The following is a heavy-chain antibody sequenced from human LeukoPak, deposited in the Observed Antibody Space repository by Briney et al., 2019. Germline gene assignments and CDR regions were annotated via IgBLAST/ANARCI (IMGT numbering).Heavy chain of an antibody. CDR3: ARDRTSVGDAFDM. V-gene: IGHV4-39*07. D-gene: IGHD5/OR15-5a*01. CDR1: GGSISSSSYY. CDR2: IYYSGST. Sequence: SETLSLTCTVSGGSISSSSYYWGWIRQPPGKGLQWIGSIYYSGSTYYNPSLKSRVTISVDTSKNQFSLKLSSVTAADTAVYHCARDRTSVGDAFDMWGQGTMVTVSS. J-gene: IGHJ3*02.